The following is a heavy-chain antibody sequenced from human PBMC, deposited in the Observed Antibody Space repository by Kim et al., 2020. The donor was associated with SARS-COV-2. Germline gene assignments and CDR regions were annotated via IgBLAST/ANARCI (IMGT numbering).Heavy chain of an antibody. Sequence: GGSLRLSCAASGFTFSSYSMNWVRQAPGKGLEWVSSISSSSSYIYYADSVKGRFTISRDNAKNSLYLQMNSLRAEDTAVYYCARGGQHDYGDKHDAFDICGQGTIVTVSS. V-gene: IGHV3-21*01. D-gene: IGHD4-17*01. J-gene: IGHJ3*02. CDR2: ISSSSSYI. CDR3: ARGGQHDYGDKHDAFDI. CDR1: GFTFSSYS.